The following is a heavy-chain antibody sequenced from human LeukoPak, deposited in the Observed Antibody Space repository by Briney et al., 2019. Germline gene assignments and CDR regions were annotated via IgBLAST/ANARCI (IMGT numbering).Heavy chain of an antibody. D-gene: IGHD5-12*01. J-gene: IGHJ4*02. CDR2: TYYRSKWYN. CDR3: ARAGFQGSSDIVATTFDY. CDR1: GDSVSSNSAA. Sequence: SQTLSLTCAISGDSVSSNSAAWNWIRQSPSRGLEWLGRTYYRSKWYNDYAVSVKSRITINPDTSKNQFSLQLNSVTPEDTAVYYCARAGFQGSSDIVATTFDYWGQGTLVTVSS. V-gene: IGHV6-1*01.